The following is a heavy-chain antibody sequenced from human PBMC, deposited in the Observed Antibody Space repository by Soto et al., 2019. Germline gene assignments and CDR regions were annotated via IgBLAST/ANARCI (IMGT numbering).Heavy chain of an antibody. J-gene: IGHJ5*02. CDR3: ARVPGP. CDR1: VGSISGVGYS. CDR2: IYHSGST. V-gene: IGHV4-30-2*01. Sequence: QLQLQEPGSGLVKPSQTLSLPCVVSVGSISGVGYSWGWIRQQPGKGLDWIGYIYHSGSTYYNPSLKRRVTISLDRSKNQFSLKLSSVTAADTAVYYCARVPGPWGQGTLVTVSS.